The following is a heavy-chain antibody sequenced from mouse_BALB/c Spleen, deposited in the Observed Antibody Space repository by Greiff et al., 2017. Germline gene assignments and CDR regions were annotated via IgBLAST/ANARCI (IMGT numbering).Heavy chain of an antibody. CDR3: ARHNYYGAFDY. CDR2: ISNGGGST. J-gene: IGHJ2*01. Sequence: EVKLEESGGGLVQPGGSLKLSCAASGFTFSSYTMSWVRQTPEKRLEWVAYISNGGGSTYYPDTVKGRFTISRDNAKNTLYLQMSSLKSEDTAMYYCARHNYYGAFDYWGQGTTLTVSS. D-gene: IGHD1-2*01. CDR1: GFTFSSYT. V-gene: IGHV5-12-2*01.